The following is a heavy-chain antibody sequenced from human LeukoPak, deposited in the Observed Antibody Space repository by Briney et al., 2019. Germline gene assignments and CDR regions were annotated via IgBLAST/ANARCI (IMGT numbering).Heavy chain of an antibody. V-gene: IGHV3-23*01. CDR2: ISGSGGST. CDR1: GFTFSSYG. Sequence: GGTLRLSCAASGFTFSSYGMSWVRQAPGKGLEWVSAISGSGGSTYYADSVKGRFTISRDNSKNTLYLQMNSLRAEDTAVYYCAKSVVVPAAIGYFDYWGPGTLVTVSS. CDR3: AKSVVVPAAIGYFDY. D-gene: IGHD2-2*01. J-gene: IGHJ4*02.